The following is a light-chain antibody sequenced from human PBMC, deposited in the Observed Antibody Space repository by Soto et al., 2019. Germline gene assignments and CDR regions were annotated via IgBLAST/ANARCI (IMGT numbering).Light chain of an antibody. V-gene: IGKV1-39*01. CDR3: QQSYSTPIT. J-gene: IGKJ5*01. CDR2: AAS. CDR1: QSISSY. Sequence: DIQMTQSPSSLSASVGDRVTITCRASQSISSYLNWYQQKPGKAPKLLIYAASSLQSGVPSRFSGSESGTDFTLTISSLQREDFETYYCQQSYSTPITFGQGTRLEIK.